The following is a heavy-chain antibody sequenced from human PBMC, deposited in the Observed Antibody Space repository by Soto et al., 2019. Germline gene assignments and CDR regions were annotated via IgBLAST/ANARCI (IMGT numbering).Heavy chain of an antibody. CDR2: IYATGTT. CDR1: GASISGFY. J-gene: IGHJ4*02. V-gene: IGHV4-4*07. D-gene: IGHD3-22*01. Sequence: SETLSLTCTVSGASISGFYWSWIRKSAGKGLEWIGRIYATGTTDYNPSLKSRVMMSVDTSKKQFSLKLSSVTAADTAVYYCARGRALLGNYDSSGYFFDYWGQGTLVIVSS. CDR3: ARGRALLGNYDSSGYFFDY.